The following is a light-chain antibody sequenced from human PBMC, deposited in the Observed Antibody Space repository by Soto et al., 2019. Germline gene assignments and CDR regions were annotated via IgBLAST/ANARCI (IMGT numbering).Light chain of an antibody. CDR2: AAS. J-gene: IGKJ4*01. V-gene: IGKV1-9*01. CDR1: QGISSY. CDR3: QQLNSYPPT. Sequence: DIQLTQSPSFLSASLGDRVTITCRASQGISSYLAWYQQKPGKAPKLLIYAASTLQSGVPSRFSGSGSGTEFTPTISSLQPEDFATYYCQQLNSYPPTFGGGTKVEIK.